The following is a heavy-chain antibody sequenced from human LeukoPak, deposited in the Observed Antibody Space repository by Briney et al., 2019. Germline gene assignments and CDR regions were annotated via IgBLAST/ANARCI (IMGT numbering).Heavy chain of an antibody. Sequence: GGSLRLSCAASGFTFSSYSITWVRQAPGKGLEWVSYISSHSGSSTYYADSVKGRFTISRDNAKNSLYPQMNSLRAEDTAVYYCARTLPAATGIASYWGQGTLVTVSS. CDR1: GFTFSSYS. V-gene: IGHV3-48*01. CDR3: ARTLPAATGIASY. CDR2: ISSHSGSST. D-gene: IGHD2-2*01. J-gene: IGHJ4*02.